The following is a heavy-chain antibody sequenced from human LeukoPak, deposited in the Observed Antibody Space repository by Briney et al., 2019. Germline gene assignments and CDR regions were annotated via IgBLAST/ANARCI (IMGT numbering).Heavy chain of an antibody. Sequence: GGSLRLSCAVSGFTFRSYWMSWVRQAPGKGLEWVANIDQDGSEIYYVDSVKGRFTISRDNAENSLYLQLNSLTVEDTAVYYCARAGQAGTTDYWGQGTLVTVSS. V-gene: IGHV3-7*01. CDR3: ARAGQAGTTDY. CDR2: IDQDGSEI. J-gene: IGHJ4*02. CDR1: GFTFRSYW. D-gene: IGHD1-7*01.